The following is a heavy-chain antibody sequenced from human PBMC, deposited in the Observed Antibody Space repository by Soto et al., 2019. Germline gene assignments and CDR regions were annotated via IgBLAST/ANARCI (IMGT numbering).Heavy chain of an antibody. CDR3: ARVNYDILTGYVFYYYMDV. V-gene: IGHV1-8*01. J-gene: IGHJ6*03. CDR1: GYTFTSYD. D-gene: IGHD3-9*01. CDR2: MNPNSGNT. Sequence: QVQLVQSGAEVKKPGASVKVSCKASGYTFTSYDINWVRQATGQGLEWMGWMNPNSGNTGYAQKFQGRVTMTRNTSISTAYKELSSLISADTAVYYCARVNYDILTGYVFYYYMDVWGKGTTVTVSS.